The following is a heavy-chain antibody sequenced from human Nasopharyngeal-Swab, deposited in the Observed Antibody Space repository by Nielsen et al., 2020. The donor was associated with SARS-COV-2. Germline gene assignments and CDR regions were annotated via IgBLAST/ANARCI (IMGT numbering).Heavy chain of an antibody. CDR2: IKTSGDTI. D-gene: IGHD5-18*01. CDR3: ARTPQLWSLYFDY. J-gene: IGHJ4*02. Sequence: RQAPGKGLEWVSYIKTSGDTISYADSVKGGFTISRDNAKNSLYLQMDSLRAEDTAMYYCARTPQLWSLYFDYWGQGTLVTVSS. V-gene: IGHV3-11*01.